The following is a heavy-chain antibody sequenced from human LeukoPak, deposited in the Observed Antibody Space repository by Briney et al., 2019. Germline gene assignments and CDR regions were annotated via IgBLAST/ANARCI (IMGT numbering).Heavy chain of an antibody. Sequence: GGSLRLSCAASGFTVSSNCMSWVRQAPGKGLEWVSVIYSGGSTYYADSVKGRFTISRDNSKNTLYLQMNSLRAEDTAVYYCARGPRIAAAGFNVDYWGQGTLVTVSS. J-gene: IGHJ4*02. CDR1: GFTVSSNC. CDR3: ARGPRIAAAGFNVDY. CDR2: IYSGGST. V-gene: IGHV3-66*01. D-gene: IGHD6-13*01.